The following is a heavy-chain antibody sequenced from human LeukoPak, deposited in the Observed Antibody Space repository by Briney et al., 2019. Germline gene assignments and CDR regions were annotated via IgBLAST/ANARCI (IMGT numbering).Heavy chain of an antibody. J-gene: IGHJ4*02. V-gene: IGHV3-21*01. CDR2: ISSSRSYI. CDR3: APTTVTTGPFAY. D-gene: IGHD4-17*01. CDR1: GFTFSSYS. Sequence: GGSLRLPCAASGFTFSSYSMNWVRQAPGKGLEWVSYISSSRSYIYYADSVKGRFTISRDNAKNSLYLQMNSLRAEDTAVYCCAPTTVTTGPFAYWGQGTLVTVSS.